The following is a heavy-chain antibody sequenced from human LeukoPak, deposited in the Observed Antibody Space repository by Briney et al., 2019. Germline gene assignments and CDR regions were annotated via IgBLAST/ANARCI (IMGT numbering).Heavy chain of an antibody. CDR2: IYYSGST. CDR1: GGSISSYY. V-gene: IGHV4-59*12. J-gene: IGHJ4*02. Sequence: SETLSLTCTVSGGSISSYYWSWIRQPPGKGLEWIGYIYYSGSTNYNPSLKSRVTISVDTSKNQFSLKLSSVTAADTAVYYCARGSKYQLLYGFDYWGQGTLVTVSS. CDR3: ARGSKYQLLYGFDY. D-gene: IGHD2-2*02.